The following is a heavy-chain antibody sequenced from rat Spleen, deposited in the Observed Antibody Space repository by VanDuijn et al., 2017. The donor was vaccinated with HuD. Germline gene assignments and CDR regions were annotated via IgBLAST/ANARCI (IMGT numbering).Heavy chain of an antibody. D-gene: IGHD1-12*02. CDR3: ARYYDGTYYYQEYVMDA. CDR1: GYSITSNY. J-gene: IGHJ4*01. Sequence: EVQLQESGPGLVKPSQSLSLTCSVTGYSITSNYWGWIRKFPGNKMEWMGYIRYSGSTNYNPSPKSRISITRDTSKNQFFLQLNSVTTEDTATYYCARYYDGTYYYQEYVMDAWGQGASVTVSS. CDR2: IRYSGST. V-gene: IGHV3-1*01.